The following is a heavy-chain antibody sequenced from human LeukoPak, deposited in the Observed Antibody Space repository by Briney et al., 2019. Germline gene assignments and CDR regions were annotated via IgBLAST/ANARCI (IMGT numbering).Heavy chain of an antibody. CDR1: GFTFSDYY. D-gene: IGHD1-26*01. CDR2: IYYSGST. Sequence: MSGGSLRLSCAASGFTFSDYYMSWIRQPPGKGLEWIGSIYYSGSTYYNPSLKSRVTISVDTSKNQFSLKLSSVTAADTAVYYCASGVGAEAFDIWGQGTMVTVSS. CDR3: ASGVGAEAFDI. J-gene: IGHJ3*02. V-gene: IGHV4-38-2*01.